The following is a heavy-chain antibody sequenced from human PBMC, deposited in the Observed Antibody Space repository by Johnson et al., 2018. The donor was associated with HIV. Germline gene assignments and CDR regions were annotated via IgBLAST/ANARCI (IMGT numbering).Heavy chain of an antibody. CDR1: GFTFSSYA. CDR3: ARNRRGIYSSGWYGGAFDI. J-gene: IGHJ3*02. V-gene: IGHV3-30*04. CDR2: ISYDGSNK. D-gene: IGHD6-19*01. Sequence: QMQLVESGGGVVQPGRSLRLSCAASGFTFSSYAMHWVRQAPGKGLEWVAVISYDGSNKYYADSVKGRFTISRDNSKNTLYLQMNSLRAEDTAVYYCARNRRGIYSSGWYGGAFDI.